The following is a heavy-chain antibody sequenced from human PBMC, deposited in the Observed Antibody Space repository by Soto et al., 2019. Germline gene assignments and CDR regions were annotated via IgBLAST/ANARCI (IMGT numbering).Heavy chain of an antibody. CDR1: GGTFSSYA. CDR2: IIPIFGTA. D-gene: IGHD2-15*01. Sequence: GASVKVSCKASGGTFSSYAISWVRQAPGQGLEWMGGIIPIFGTANYAQKFQGRVTITADESTSTAYMELSSLRSEDTAVYYCARVAVPYYYGMDVWGQGTTVTVSS. V-gene: IGHV1-69*13. CDR3: ARVAVPYYYGMDV. J-gene: IGHJ6*02.